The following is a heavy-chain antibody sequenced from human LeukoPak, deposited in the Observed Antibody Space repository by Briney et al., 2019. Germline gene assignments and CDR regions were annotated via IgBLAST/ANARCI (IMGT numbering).Heavy chain of an antibody. CDR1: GGSISSYY. Sequence: PSETLSLTCTVSGGSISSYYWSWIRQPPGKGLEWIGYIYYSGRTNYNPSLKSRVTISVDTSKNQSSLKLTAVTAADTAVYYFGGSGCSYGWDYFDYWGRGTLVTVTS. V-gene: IGHV4-59*01. CDR2: IYYSGRT. CDR3: GGSGCSYGWDYFDY. J-gene: IGHJ4*02. D-gene: IGHD5-18*01.